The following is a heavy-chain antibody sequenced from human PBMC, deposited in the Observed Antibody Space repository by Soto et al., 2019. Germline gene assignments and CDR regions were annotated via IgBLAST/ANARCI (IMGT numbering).Heavy chain of an antibody. CDR3: ARAGEGVYGMDV. D-gene: IGHD3-16*01. V-gene: IGHV1-46*01. J-gene: IGHJ6*02. CDR2: INPSGGST. Sequence: ASVKVPCKASGYTFTSYYMHWVRQAPGQGLEWMGIINPSGGSTSYAQKFQGRVTMTRDTSTSTVYMELSSLRSEDTAVYYCARAGEGVYGMDVWGQGTTVTVSS. CDR1: GYTFTSYY.